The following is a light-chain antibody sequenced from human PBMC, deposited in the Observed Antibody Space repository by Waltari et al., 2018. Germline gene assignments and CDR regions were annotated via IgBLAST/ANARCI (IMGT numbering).Light chain of an antibody. Sequence: SYVLTQPPSVSEAPGQTARISCGGDNIGSKSVHWYRQRPGQAPVLFIYYDSDRPSGIPERFSGSNSGNTATLTSTRVEAGDEADYYCQVWHSSSDQPGVFGGGTKLTVL. J-gene: IGLJ2*01. V-gene: IGLV3-21*04. CDR3: QVWHSSSDQPGV. CDR1: NIGSKS. CDR2: YDS.